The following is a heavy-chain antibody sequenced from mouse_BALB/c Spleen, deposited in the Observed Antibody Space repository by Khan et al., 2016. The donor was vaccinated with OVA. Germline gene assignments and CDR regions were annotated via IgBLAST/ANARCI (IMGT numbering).Heavy chain of an antibody. D-gene: IGHD1-2*01. CDR1: GYSITSGYG. J-gene: IGHJ2*01. V-gene: IGHV3-2*02. Sequence: VQLKESGPGLVKPSQSLSLTCTVTGYSITSGYGWNWIRQFPGNKLEWMGYISYSGSTNYNPSFKRRISITPDTSKNQFFLQLNSVTTEDTATYYCARTARIKYWGQGTTLTVSS. CDR3: ARTARIKY. CDR2: ISYSGST.